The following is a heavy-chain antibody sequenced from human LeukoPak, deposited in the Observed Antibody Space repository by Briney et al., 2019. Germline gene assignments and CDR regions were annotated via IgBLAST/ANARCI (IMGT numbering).Heavy chain of an antibody. D-gene: IGHD5-12*01. CDR1: GYTFTSYY. CDR3: ARVQYSGYDFDY. V-gene: IGHV1-46*01. CDR2: INPSGGST. J-gene: IGHJ4*02. Sequence: ASVKVSCMASGYTFTSYYMHWVRQAPGQGLEWMGIINPSGGSTSYAQKFQGRVTMTRDTSPSTVYMELSSLRSEDTAVYYCARVQYSGYDFDYWGQGTLVTVSS.